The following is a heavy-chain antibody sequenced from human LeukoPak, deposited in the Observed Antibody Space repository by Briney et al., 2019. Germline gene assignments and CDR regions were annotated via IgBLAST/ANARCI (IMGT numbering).Heavy chain of an antibody. D-gene: IGHD6-13*01. J-gene: IGHJ6*02. CDR1: GGSISSSSYY. V-gene: IGHV4-39*07. CDR2: IYYSGST. Sequence: SETLSLTCTVSGGSISSSSYYWGWIRQPPGKGLEWIGSIYYSGSTYYNPSLKSRVTISVDTSKNQFSLKLSSVTAADTAVYYCARDRFASSSYYYYGMDVWGQGTTVTVSS. CDR3: ARDRFASSSYYYYGMDV.